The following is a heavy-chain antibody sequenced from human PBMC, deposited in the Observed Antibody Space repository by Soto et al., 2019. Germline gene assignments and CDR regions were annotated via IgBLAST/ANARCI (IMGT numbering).Heavy chain of an antibody. D-gene: IGHD2-15*01. CDR2: IYYSGRT. V-gene: IGHV4-39*01. Sequence: QLQLQESGPGLVKPSETLSLTCTVSGGSISSSSYYWGWIRQPPGKGLEWIGSIYYSGRTYYNPSLKSRVTISVDTSKNQFALKLSSVTAADTAVYYCASLRVVAATLGWGYWGQGTLVTVSS. CDR3: ASLRVVAATLGWGY. J-gene: IGHJ4*02. CDR1: GGSISSSSYY.